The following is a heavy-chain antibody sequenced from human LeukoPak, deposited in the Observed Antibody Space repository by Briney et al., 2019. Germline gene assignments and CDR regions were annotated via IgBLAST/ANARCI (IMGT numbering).Heavy chain of an antibody. Sequence: ASVKVSCKASGYTFTSFGISWVRQAPGQGLEWMGWISAYTGNTNYAQKLQGRVTMTTDTSTSTAYMELRSLRSDDTAVYYCARASTPLWYFDLWGRGTLVTVSS. J-gene: IGHJ2*01. V-gene: IGHV1-18*01. CDR1: GYTFTSFG. CDR2: ISAYTGNT. CDR3: ARASTPLWYFDL.